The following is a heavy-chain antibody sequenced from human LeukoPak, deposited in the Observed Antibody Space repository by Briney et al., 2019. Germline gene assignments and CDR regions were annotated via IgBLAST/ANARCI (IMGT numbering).Heavy chain of an antibody. J-gene: IGHJ3*02. V-gene: IGHV4-30-2*01. D-gene: IGHD3-10*01. CDR1: GGSISSGGFS. Sequence: PSQTLSLTCGVSGGSISSGGFSWSWIRQPPGKGLEWIGYIYHSGSTYYKPSLKSRVTISVDRSKNQFSLKLSSVTAADTAVYYCAREPLRGSGYDAFDIWGQGTMVTVSS. CDR2: IYHSGST. CDR3: AREPLRGSGYDAFDI.